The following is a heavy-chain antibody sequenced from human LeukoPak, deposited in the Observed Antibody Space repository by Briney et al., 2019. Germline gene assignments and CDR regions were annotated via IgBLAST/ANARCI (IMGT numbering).Heavy chain of an antibody. CDR3: ARGRAVTTCDY. J-gene: IGHJ4*02. V-gene: IGHV1-18*01. Sequence: GASVKASCKASGYTFASYGISWVRQAPGQGLEWMGWISAYNGNTNYAQKLQGRVTTTTDTSTSTAYMELKSLRSDDTAVYYCARGRAVTTCDYWGQGTLVTVSS. D-gene: IGHD4-17*01. CDR2: ISAYNGNT. CDR1: GYTFASYG.